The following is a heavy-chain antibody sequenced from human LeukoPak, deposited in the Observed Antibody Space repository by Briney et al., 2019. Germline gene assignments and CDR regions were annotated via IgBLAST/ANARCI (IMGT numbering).Heavy chain of an antibody. V-gene: IGHV3-49*04. D-gene: IGHD4-17*01. CDR1: GFTFGDYA. Sequence: GGSLRLSCTASGFTFGDYAKSWVRQAPGKGLEWVGFIRSKAYGGTTEYAASVKGRFTISRDDSKGIAYLQMNSLKTEDTAVYYCTRSPIYGDYVNWGQGTLVTVSS. J-gene: IGHJ4*02. CDR2: IRSKAYGGTT. CDR3: TRSPIYGDYVN.